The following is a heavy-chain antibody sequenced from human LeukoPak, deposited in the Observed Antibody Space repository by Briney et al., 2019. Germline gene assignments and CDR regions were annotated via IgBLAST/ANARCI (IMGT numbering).Heavy chain of an antibody. D-gene: IGHD3-3*01. Sequence: SGGSLRLSCVSSGFIFSSSWMSWVRQAPGKGLEWVANIKQDGSEKDYADSVKGRFTISRDNAKNSLYLQMNSLRAEDTAVYYCEREDLTFFGLAPRGMDVWGQGTTVTVSS. CDR2: IKQDGSEK. V-gene: IGHV3-7*01. CDR1: GFIFSSSW. J-gene: IGHJ6*02. CDR3: EREDLTFFGLAPRGMDV.